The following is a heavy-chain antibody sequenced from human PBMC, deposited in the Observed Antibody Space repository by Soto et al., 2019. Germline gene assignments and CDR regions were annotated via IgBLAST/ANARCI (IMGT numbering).Heavy chain of an antibody. CDR1: GGTFSSYA. CDR2: IIPIFGTA. Sequence: SVKVSCKASGGTFSSYAISWVRQAPGQGLEWMGGIIPIFGTANYAQKFQGRVTITADESTSTAYMELSSLRSEDTAVYYCARDSHNYYDSSGYYLNYFDYWGQGTLVTVS. J-gene: IGHJ4*02. CDR3: ARDSHNYYDSSGYYLNYFDY. V-gene: IGHV1-69*13. D-gene: IGHD3-22*01.